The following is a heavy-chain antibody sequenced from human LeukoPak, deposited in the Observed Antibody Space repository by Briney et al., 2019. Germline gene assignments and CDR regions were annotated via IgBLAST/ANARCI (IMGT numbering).Heavy chain of an antibody. CDR1: GGAISSSSYY. J-gene: IGHJ5*02. V-gene: IGHV4-39*01. D-gene: IGHD2-2*01. Sequence: SDTLSLTCTVSGGAISSSSYYWGWIRQPPGKGLEWNGRICYSGSTCYNPSLKFCVTISVGTSKNQFFLMLSSVTAADTAVYYCARQRYCSSTSCSYGDWFDPWGQGTLVTVSS. CDR3: ARQRYCSSTSCSYGDWFDP. CDR2: ICYSGST.